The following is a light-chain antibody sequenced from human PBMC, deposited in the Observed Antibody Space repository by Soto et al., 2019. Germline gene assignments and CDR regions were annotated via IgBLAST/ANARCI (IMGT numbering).Light chain of an antibody. CDR3: KKWARWHRT. Sequence: EIVLTQSPGTMSLSPGARATLFCRASQSVTKSQLAWYQQKPVQAARRLIFGASSRATGIPDRFRGSGSGRLFTLTIARLEPEDFAVYYCKKWARWHRTCGRGTTVESK. J-gene: IGKJ1*01. CDR2: GAS. V-gene: IGKV3-20*01. CDR1: QSVTKSQ.